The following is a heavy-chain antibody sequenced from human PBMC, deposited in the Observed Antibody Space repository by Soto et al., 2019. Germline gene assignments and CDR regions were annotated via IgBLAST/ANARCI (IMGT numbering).Heavy chain of an antibody. CDR2: LYYTGST. V-gene: IGHV4-30-4*01. D-gene: IGHD1-1*01. Sequence: QVQLQESGPGLVKPSQTLSLTCSVSGGSINNYEYYWTWIRQPPGEGLEWIGQLYYTGSTSYNPSLNSQDPISLDKSKHQLPLKVNSVSAGHTAVYYCARDRSNSPDFFDPWGQGTLVTVSS. CDR3: ARDRSNSPDFFDP. J-gene: IGHJ5*02. CDR1: GGSINNYEYY.